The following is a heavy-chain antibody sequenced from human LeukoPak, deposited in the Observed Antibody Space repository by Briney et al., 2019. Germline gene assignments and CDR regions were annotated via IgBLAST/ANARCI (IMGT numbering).Heavy chain of an antibody. V-gene: IGHV4-59*01. CDR1: GGSISSYY. Sequence: SETLSLTCTVSGGSISSYYWSWIRQPPGKGLEWIGYIYYSGSTNYNPSLESRVIISADTSRNQFSLKLTSMTAADTAVYYCARFRSAADHPDSWGQGTLVTVSS. J-gene: IGHJ4*02. D-gene: IGHD1-14*01. CDR2: IYYSGST. CDR3: ARFRSAADHPDS.